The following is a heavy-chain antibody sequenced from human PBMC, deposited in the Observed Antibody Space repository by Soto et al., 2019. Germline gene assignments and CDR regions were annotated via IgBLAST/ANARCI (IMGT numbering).Heavy chain of an antibody. J-gene: IGHJ6*02. V-gene: IGHV4-39*01. CDR3: ARGRRTIGTTFNSSYYGMNV. CDR1: GGSISSSSYY. D-gene: IGHD1-1*01. CDR2: IYYSGST. Sequence: TSETRSLTCTVSGGSISSSSYYWGWIRQPPGKGLEWIGSIYYSGSTYYNPSLKSRVTISVDTSKNQFSLKLSSVTAADTAVYYCARGRRTIGTTFNSSYYGMNVWGQGTTVT.